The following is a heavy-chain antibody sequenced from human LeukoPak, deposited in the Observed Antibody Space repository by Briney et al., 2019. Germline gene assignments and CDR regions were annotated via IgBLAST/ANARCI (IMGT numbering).Heavy chain of an antibody. CDR1: GFIFSNFA. Sequence: GGSLRLSCGASGFIFSNFAMSWVRQAPGKGLEWVSSIRGGGAYPHYADSVKGRFTISRDNAKNSLYLQMNSLRAEDMALYYCAKDKESMVRGVFDYWGQGTLVTVSS. D-gene: IGHD3-10*01. CDR2: IRGGGAYP. CDR3: AKDKESMVRGVFDY. J-gene: IGHJ4*02. V-gene: IGHV3-23*01.